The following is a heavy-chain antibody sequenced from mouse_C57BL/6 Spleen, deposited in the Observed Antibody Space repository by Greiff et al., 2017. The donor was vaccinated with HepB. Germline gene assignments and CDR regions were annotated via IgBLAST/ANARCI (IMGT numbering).Heavy chain of an antibody. V-gene: IGHV1-82*01. Sequence: VKLQESGPELVKPGASVKISCKASGYAFSSSWMNWVKQRPGKGLEWIGRIYPGDGDTNYNGKFKGKATLTADKSSSTAYMQLSSLTSEDSAVYFCARKGLDWDWFAYWGQGTLVTVSA. D-gene: IGHD4-1*01. J-gene: IGHJ3*01. CDR1: GYAFSSSW. CDR2: IYPGDGDT. CDR3: ARKGLDWDWFAY.